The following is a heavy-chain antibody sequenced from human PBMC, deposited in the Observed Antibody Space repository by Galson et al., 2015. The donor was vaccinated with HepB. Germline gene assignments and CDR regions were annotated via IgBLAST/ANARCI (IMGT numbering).Heavy chain of an antibody. CDR1: GFTFNTYG. CDR2: AWYDENHT. CDR3: ARRPRITMIRGVIDRYYYGMDV. Sequence: SLRLSCATSGFTFNTYGMHWVRQAPGKGLEWVAVAWYDENHTYYADSVKGRFTISRDNSKSTFYLQMNGLRPEDTAVYYCARRPRITMIRGVIDRYYYGMDVWGQGTTVTVSS. J-gene: IGHJ6*02. V-gene: IGHV3-33*08. D-gene: IGHD3-10*01.